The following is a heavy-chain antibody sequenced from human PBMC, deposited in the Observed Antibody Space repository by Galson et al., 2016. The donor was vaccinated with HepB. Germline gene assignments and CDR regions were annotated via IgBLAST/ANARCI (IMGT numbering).Heavy chain of an antibody. CDR2: VRPDNSDV. D-gene: IGHD2/OR15-2a*01. J-gene: IGHJ4*02. CDR1: GYSFSTYW. CDR3: ARLRGSMGKRGGAADFDY. Sequence: QSGAEVKEPGESLKISCKGSGYSFSTYWIGWVRQMPGTGLEWLATVRPDNSDVMYNPSFQGQVTIAADNSINTAYLRWSSLTASETAMYYCARLRGSMGKRGGAADFDYWGQGTLVTVSS. V-gene: IGHV5-51*01.